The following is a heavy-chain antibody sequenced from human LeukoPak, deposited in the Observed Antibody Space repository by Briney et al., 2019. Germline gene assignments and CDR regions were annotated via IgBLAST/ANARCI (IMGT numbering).Heavy chain of an antibody. Sequence: SGGSLRLSCAASGFTFSSYEMNWVRQAPGKGLEWVSYISSSGSTIYYADSVKGRFTISGDNAKNSLYLQMNSLRAEDTAVYYCARGGIYYYDSSHPYYFDYWGQGTLITVSS. CDR2: ISSSGSTI. D-gene: IGHD3-22*01. J-gene: IGHJ4*02. CDR3: ARGGIYYYDSSHPYYFDY. CDR1: GFTFSSYE. V-gene: IGHV3-48*03.